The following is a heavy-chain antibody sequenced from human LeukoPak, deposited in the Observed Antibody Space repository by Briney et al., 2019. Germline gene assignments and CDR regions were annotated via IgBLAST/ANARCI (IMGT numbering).Heavy chain of an antibody. D-gene: IGHD5-18*01. J-gene: IGHJ5*02. Sequence: ASVTVSCKASGYTFTDYYMHWVRQAPGQGLEWMGWINPNSGGTNYAQKFQGRVTMTRDTSISTAYMELSRLRSDDTAVYYCARDIVMVTYWFDPWGQGTLVTVSS. CDR1: GYTFTDYY. V-gene: IGHV1-2*02. CDR3: ARDIVMVTYWFDP. CDR2: INPNSGGT.